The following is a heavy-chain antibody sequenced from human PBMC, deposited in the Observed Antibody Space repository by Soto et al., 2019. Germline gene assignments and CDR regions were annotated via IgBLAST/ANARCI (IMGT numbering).Heavy chain of an antibody. CDR1: GGSFSGYY. J-gene: IGHJ4*02. Sequence: SETLSLTCAVYGGSFSGYYWTWIRQPPGTGLEWIGEINHSGSTNYNPSFKSRVTISVDTSKNQFSLKLTFVTAADTAVYYCARDKITGLFDYWGQGTLVTV. CDR3: ARDKITGLFDY. CDR2: INHSGST. D-gene: IGHD2-8*02. V-gene: IGHV4-34*01.